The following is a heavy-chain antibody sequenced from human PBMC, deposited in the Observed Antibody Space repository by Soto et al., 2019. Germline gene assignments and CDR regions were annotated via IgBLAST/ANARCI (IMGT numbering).Heavy chain of an antibody. V-gene: IGHV3-66*01. J-gene: IGHJ6*03. Sequence: GGSLRLSCAASGFTVSSNYMSWVRQAPGKGLEWVSVIYSGGSTYYADSVKGRFTISRDNSKNTLYLQMNSLRAEDTAVYYCARDKGETMVRGVMPYYYYYMDVWGKGTTVTVSS. CDR1: GFTVSSNY. CDR3: ARDKGETMVRGVMPYYYYYMDV. CDR2: IYSGGST. D-gene: IGHD3-10*01.